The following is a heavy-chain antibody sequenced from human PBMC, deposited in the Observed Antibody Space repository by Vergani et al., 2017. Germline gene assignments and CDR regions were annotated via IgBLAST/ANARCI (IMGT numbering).Heavy chain of an antibody. Sequence: EVQLVQSGAEEKKPGESLKISCKGSGYSFTSYWIGWVRQMPGKGLEWMGIIYPGDSDTRYSQSFQGQVTISADKSISTAYLQWSSLKASDTAMYYCARPLRYSYAGGYFDYWGQGTLVTVSS. CDR3: ARPLRYSYAGGYFDY. D-gene: IGHD5-18*01. CDR1: GYSFTSYW. CDR2: IYPGDSDT. V-gene: IGHV5-51*01. J-gene: IGHJ4*02.